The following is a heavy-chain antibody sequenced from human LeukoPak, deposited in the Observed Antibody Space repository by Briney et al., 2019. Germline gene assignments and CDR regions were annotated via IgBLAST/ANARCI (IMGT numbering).Heavy chain of an antibody. CDR3: ARGWEGYFDY. V-gene: IGHV3-21*01. Sequence: GGSLRLSCAASGFSFSSYRMNWVRQAPGKGLEWVSSVSNSGDYIHYADSVKGRFTISRDNAKNTLYLQMNSLRAEDTAVYYCARGWEGYFDYWGQGTLVTVSS. J-gene: IGHJ4*02. CDR1: GFSFSSYR. D-gene: IGHD1-26*01. CDR2: VSNSGDYI.